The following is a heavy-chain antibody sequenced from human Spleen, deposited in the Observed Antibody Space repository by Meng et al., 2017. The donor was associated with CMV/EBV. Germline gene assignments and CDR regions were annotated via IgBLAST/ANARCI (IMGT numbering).Heavy chain of an antibody. CDR2: NGWNGGTT. CDR3: ARDLDTPMVTRFPY. V-gene: IGHV3-20*04. CDR1: GLTFDDYG. J-gene: IGHJ4*02. D-gene: IGHD5-18*01. Sequence: GGSLRLSCAASGLTFDDYGMSWVRQGPGKGLEWVSVNGWNGGTTGYADSVKGRFTISGDNAKNSLHLQMNSLRAEDTALYYCARDLDTPMVTRFPYWGQGTLVTVSS.